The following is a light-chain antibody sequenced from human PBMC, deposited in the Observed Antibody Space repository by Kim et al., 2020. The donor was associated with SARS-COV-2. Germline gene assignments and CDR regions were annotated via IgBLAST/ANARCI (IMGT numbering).Light chain of an antibody. CDR1: SLRSYY. CDR3: NSRDSSGNHLEV. CDR2: GKN. V-gene: IGLV3-19*01. J-gene: IGLJ2*01. Sequence: SSELTQDPAVSVALGQTVRITCQGDSLRSYYASWYQQKPGQAPVPVIYGKNNRPSGIPDRFSGSSSGNTASLTITGAQAEDEADYYCNSRDSSGNHLEVF.